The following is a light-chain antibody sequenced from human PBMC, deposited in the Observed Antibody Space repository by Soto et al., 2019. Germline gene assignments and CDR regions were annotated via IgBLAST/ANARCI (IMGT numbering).Light chain of an antibody. CDR3: QQSYTTPRT. Sequence: DIQMTQSPSSLSASIGDSVTITWRARQTIIGYLNWYQQKPGKAPRLLINAASNLQSGVPSRFRGSGSETDFTLTITSLQPEDFATYYCQQSYTTPRTFGQGTKVDI. CDR2: AAS. V-gene: IGKV1-39*01. CDR1: QTIIGY. J-gene: IGKJ1*01.